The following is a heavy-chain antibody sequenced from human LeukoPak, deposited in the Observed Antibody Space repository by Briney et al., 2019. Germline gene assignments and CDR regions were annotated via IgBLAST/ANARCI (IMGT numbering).Heavy chain of an antibody. CDR2: ISWNSGSI. CDR1: GFTFDDYA. CDR3: AKDPRAVATTFDY. V-gene: IGHV3-9*01. Sequence: PGGSLRLSCAASGFTFDDYAMHWVRQAPGKGLEWVSGISWNSGSIGYADSVKGRFTISRGNAKNSLYLQMNSLRAEDTALYYCAKDPRAVATTFDYWGQGTLVTVSS. J-gene: IGHJ4*02. D-gene: IGHD5-12*01.